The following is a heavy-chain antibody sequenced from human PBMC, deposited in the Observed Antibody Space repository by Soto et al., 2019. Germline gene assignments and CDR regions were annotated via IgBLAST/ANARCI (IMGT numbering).Heavy chain of an antibody. Sequence: GESLKISCKGSGYSFTSYWIGWVRQMPGKGLEWMGIFYPGDSDTRYSPSFQGQVTISADKSISTAYLQWSSLKASDTAMYYCARQGYCSGGSCYGGTRPGGYYYYGMDVWGQGTTVTVSS. CDR3: ARQGYCSGGSCYGGTRPGGYYYYGMDV. CDR2: FYPGDSDT. V-gene: IGHV5-51*01. J-gene: IGHJ6*02. D-gene: IGHD2-15*01. CDR1: GYSFTSYW.